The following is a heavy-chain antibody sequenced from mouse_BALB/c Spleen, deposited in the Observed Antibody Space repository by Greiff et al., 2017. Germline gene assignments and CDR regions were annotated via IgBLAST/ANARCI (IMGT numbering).Heavy chain of an antibody. CDR3: ARDYGSSYFDY. J-gene: IGHJ2*01. Sequence: DVQLQESGGGLVQPGGSLRLSCATSGFTFTDYYMSWVRQPPGKALEWLGFIRNKANGYTTEYSASVKGRFTISRDNSQSILYLQMNTLRAEDSATYYCARDYGSSYFDYWGQGTTLTVSS. V-gene: IGHV7-3*02. CDR2: IRNKANGYTT. D-gene: IGHD1-1*01. CDR1: GFTFTDYY.